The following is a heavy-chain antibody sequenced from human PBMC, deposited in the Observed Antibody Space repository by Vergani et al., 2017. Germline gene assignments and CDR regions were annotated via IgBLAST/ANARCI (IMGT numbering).Heavy chain of an antibody. D-gene: IGHD6-13*01. CDR3: AGDFRIRHIAATGTTGFDP. Sequence: VQLVESGGGLVKPGGSLRLSCAASGFTFSSYSMNWVRQAPGKGLEWVSSISSSSSYIYYANSVKGRFTISRDNAKNSLYLQMNSLRAEDTAVYYCAGDFRIRHIAATGTTGFDPWGQGTLVTVSS. CDR2: ISSSSSYI. J-gene: IGHJ5*02. CDR1: GFTFSSYS. V-gene: IGHV3-21*01.